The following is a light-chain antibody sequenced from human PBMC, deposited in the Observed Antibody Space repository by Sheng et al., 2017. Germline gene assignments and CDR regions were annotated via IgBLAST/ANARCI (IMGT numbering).Light chain of an antibody. CDR3: SSYAGTNKGV. Sequence: QSALTQPPSASGSPGQSVTISCTGTSIDVGGYNYVSWYQQHPGKAPKLMIYEVSKRPSGVPDRFSGSKSGNTASLTVSGLQAEDEADYYCSSYAGTNKGVFGGGTKVTVL. J-gene: IGLJ3*02. CDR1: SIDVGGYNY. CDR2: EVS. V-gene: IGLV2-8*01.